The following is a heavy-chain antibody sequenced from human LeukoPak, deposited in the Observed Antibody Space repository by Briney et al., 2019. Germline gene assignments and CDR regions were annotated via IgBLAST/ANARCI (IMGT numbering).Heavy chain of an antibody. CDR3: VRVDDSYGYFYPDAYDL. V-gene: IGHV3-74*01. J-gene: IGHJ3*01. CDR1: GFTFSRHW. CDR2: INTDGSST. D-gene: IGHD3-22*01. Sequence: PGGSLRLSCAASGFTFSRHWMHWVRQAPGKGLVWVSRINTDGSSTSYADSVKGRFTVSRDNAKNTVYLQMNSLRAEDTAMYYCVRVDDSYGYFYPDAYDLWGQGTMVTVSS.